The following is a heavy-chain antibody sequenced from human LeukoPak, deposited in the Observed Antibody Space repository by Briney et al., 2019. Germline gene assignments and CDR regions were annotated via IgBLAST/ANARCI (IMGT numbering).Heavy chain of an antibody. D-gene: IGHD1-26*01. CDR1: GFTFRTCW. J-gene: IGHJ4*02. V-gene: IGHV3-74*01. CDR3: GRDLGGRSGY. CDR2: INEDGSIT. Sequence: GGSLRLSCAVSGFTFRTCWMHWVRQVPGEGLVWVSRINEDGSITNYADSVKGRFSISRDNAKNTLYLQMNNLRAEDTAVYYCGRDLGGRSGYWGQGTLVTVSS.